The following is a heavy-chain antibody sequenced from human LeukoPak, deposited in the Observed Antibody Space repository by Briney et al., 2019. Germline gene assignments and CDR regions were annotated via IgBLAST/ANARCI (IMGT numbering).Heavy chain of an antibody. CDR2: ISYDGSNK. CDR3: ARSESRGYSGYDYYAFDI. D-gene: IGHD5-12*01. V-gene: IGHV3-30*04. Sequence: GGSLRLSCAASGFTFSSYAMHWVRQAPGKGLEWVAVISYDGSNKYYADSVKGRFTISRDNSKNTLYLQMNSLRAEDTAIYYCARSESRGYSGYDYYAFDIWGQGTMVTVS. CDR1: GFTFSSYA. J-gene: IGHJ3*02.